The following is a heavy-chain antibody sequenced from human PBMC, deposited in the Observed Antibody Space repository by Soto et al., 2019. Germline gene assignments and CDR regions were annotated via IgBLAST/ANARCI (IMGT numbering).Heavy chain of an antibody. CDR3: ARVKYSSSSDYYYYYGMDV. CDR1: GYTFTSYG. CDR2: ISAHNGNT. V-gene: IGHV1-18*01. D-gene: IGHD6-6*01. Sequence: QVQLVQSGAEVKKPGASVKVSCKASGYTFTSYGISWVRQAPGQGLEWMGWISAHNGNTNYAQKLQGRVTMTTDTSTSTAYMELRSLRSDDTAVYYCARVKYSSSSDYYYYYGMDVWGQGTTVTVSS. J-gene: IGHJ6*02.